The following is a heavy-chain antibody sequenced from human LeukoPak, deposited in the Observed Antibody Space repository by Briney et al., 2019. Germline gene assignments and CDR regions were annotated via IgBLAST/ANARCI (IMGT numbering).Heavy chain of an antibody. D-gene: IGHD3-22*01. CDR2: ISGSGGST. V-gene: IGHV3-23*01. CDR3: ASLKNYYDSSGYLVTDAFDI. CDR1: GFTFSSYA. Sequence: GGSLRLSCAASGFTFSSYAMSWVRQAPGKGLKWVSAISGSGGSTYYADSVKGRFTISRDNSKNTLYLQMNSLRAEDTAVYYCASLKNYYDSSGYLVTDAFDIWGQGTMVTVSS. J-gene: IGHJ3*02.